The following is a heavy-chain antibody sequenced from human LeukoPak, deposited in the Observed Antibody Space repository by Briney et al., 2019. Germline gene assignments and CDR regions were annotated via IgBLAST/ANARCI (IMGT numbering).Heavy chain of an antibody. V-gene: IGHV3-23*01. D-gene: IGHD6-13*01. CDR2: ISGSGGNT. Sequence: GGSLRLSCAASGFTFSTYAMNWVRQAPGKGLEWVSIISGSGGNTFYADAVKGRFTISRDNAKNSLYLQMNSLRAEDTAVYYCARDQGSSWYFDAFDIWGQGTTVTVSS. J-gene: IGHJ3*02. CDR3: ARDQGSSWYFDAFDI. CDR1: GFTFSTYA.